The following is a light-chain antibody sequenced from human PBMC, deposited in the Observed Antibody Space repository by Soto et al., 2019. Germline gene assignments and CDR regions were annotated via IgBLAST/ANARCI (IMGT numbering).Light chain of an antibody. CDR2: TAS. CDR3: HHYNAPWT. J-gene: IGKJ1*01. V-gene: IGKV1-5*03. CDR1: QSISRW. Sequence: DIQLTQSPSTLSASVGDRVTITCRASQSISRWMAWYQQKPGKAPKLLIYTASSLQSGVPSRFSGSGSGTEFTLTINSLQPDDFATYYCHHYNAPWTFGRGTKVDIK.